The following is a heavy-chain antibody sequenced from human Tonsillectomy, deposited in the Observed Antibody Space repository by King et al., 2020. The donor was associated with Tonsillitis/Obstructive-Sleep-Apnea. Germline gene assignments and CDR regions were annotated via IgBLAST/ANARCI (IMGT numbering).Heavy chain of an antibody. Sequence: VQLVESGGGVDQPGRSLRVSCAASGFTFSSYGMHWVRQTPGKGLEWVAVISDDGSYKYYADSVKGRFTISRDNSKNRLYLQMNSLRAEDTAVYYCAKEQYYYDSSSTDYMDVWGKGTTVTVSS. CDR1: GFTFSSYG. CDR2: ISDDGSYK. J-gene: IGHJ6*03. D-gene: IGHD3-22*01. V-gene: IGHV3-30*18. CDR3: AKEQYYYDSSSTDYMDV.